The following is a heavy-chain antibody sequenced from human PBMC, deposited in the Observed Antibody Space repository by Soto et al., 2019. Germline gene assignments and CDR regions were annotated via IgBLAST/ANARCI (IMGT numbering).Heavy chain of an antibody. CDR1: GGSISSYY. CDR3: ARGGYYYDSSGYYPGAFDI. V-gene: IGHV4-59*01. D-gene: IGHD3-22*01. CDR2: IYYSGST. Sequence: PSETLSLTCTVSGGSISSYYWSWIRQPPGKGLEWIGYIYYSGSTNYNPSLKSRVTISVETSKNQLSLKLSSVTAADTAVYYCARGGYYYDSSGYYPGAFDIWGQGTMVTVSS. J-gene: IGHJ3*02.